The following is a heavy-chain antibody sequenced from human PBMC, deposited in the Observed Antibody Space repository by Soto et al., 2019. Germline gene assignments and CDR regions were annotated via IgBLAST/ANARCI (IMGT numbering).Heavy chain of an antibody. D-gene: IGHD6-13*01. J-gene: IGHJ4*02. CDR2: ISAYNGNT. Sequence: QVQLVQSGAEVKKPGASVKVSCKASGYTFTSYGISWVRQAPGQGLEWMGWISAYNGNTNYAQKLQGRVTVTTDTSPTTAYMELRSLGADDTAVYYCARDLIRAAGNPPGGYWGQGTLVTVSS. CDR1: GYTFTSYG. CDR3: ARDLIRAAGNPPGGY. V-gene: IGHV1-18*04.